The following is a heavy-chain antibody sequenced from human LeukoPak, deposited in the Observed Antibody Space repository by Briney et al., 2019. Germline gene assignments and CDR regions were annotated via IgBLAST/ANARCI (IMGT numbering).Heavy chain of an antibody. J-gene: IGHJ4*02. CDR3: ARGRPHGNDY. CDR1: GFTFSSYA. Sequence: PGGSLRLSCSASGFTFSSYAIHWVRQAPGKGLVWVSRIASDGSSTTYADSVKGRFSISRDNAKNTLYLQMNSLRVEDTAVYYCARGRPHGNDYWGQGTLVTVSS. D-gene: IGHD4-23*01. CDR2: IASDGSST. V-gene: IGHV3-74*01.